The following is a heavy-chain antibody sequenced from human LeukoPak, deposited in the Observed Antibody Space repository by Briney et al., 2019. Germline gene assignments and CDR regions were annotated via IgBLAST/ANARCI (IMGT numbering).Heavy chain of an antibody. CDR1: GGSISNYY. CDR2: IYDSGST. J-gene: IGHJ5*02. CDR3: AGGHIVVVEGGGWFDP. Sequence: PSETLSLTCTVSGGSISNYYWYWIRQPPGKGLEWIGYIYDSGSTNYNPSLESRVTISVDTSKNQFSLKLRSATAADTAVYYCAGGHIVVVEGGGWFDPWGQGTLVTVSS. D-gene: IGHD2-15*01. V-gene: IGHV4-59*01.